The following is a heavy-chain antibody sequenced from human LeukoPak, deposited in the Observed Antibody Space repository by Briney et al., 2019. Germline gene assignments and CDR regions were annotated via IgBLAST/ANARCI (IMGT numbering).Heavy chain of an antibody. J-gene: IGHJ4*02. D-gene: IGHD3-9*01. Sequence: GGSLRLTCAASGFTFSSYAWRWVRQAPGKGLEWVSATSGPGGSRDYADSVNGRFTIFRDNSKNTLHLQMNGLSAEDTALYYCAKKVGLVSAPLYFFDLWGQGTLDTVFS. CDR2: TSGPGGSR. CDR3: AKKVGLVSAPLYFFDL. CDR1: GFTFSSYA. V-gene: IGHV3-23*01.